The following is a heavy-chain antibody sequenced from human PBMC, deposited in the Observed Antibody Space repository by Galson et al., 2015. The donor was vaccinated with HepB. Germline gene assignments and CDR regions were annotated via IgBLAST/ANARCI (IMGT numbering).Heavy chain of an antibody. CDR2: IDPSDSYT. CDR3: ASHYSDSSGYFFEI. J-gene: IGHJ3*02. CDR1: GYSFTSYW. Sequence: QSGAEVKKPGESLRISCKGSGYSFTSYWISWVRQMPGKGLEWMGRIDPSDSYTNYSPSFQGHVIISADKSISTAYLQWSSLKASDAAIFYCASHYSDSSGYFFEIWGQGTMVTVSS. D-gene: IGHD3-22*01. V-gene: IGHV5-10-1*01.